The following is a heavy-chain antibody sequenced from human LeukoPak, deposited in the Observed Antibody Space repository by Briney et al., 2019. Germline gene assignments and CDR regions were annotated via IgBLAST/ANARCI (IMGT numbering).Heavy chain of an antibody. CDR2: IKEDGSRT. Sequence: PGGSLRLSCTTSGFSFSTSWMSWVRQTPGKGLEWVANIKEDGSRTYLADAVQGRFSVSRDNAKNSVYLQMSSLRADDTSVYYCARGYSYGFDYWGQGTLVTVSS. CDR1: GFSFSTSW. V-gene: IGHV3-7*01. CDR3: ARGYSYGFDY. D-gene: IGHD5-18*01. J-gene: IGHJ4*02.